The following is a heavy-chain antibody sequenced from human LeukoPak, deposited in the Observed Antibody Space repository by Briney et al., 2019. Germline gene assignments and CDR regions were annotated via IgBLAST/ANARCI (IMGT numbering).Heavy chain of an antibody. CDR3: ASFIAAAGEPHYYYGMDV. Sequence: GGSLGLSCAASGFTFSSYSMNWVRQAPGKGLEWVSSIGSSSSYIYYADSVKGRFTISRDNAKNSLYLQMNSLRAEDTAVYYCASFIAAAGEPHYYYGMDVWGQGTTVTVSS. V-gene: IGHV3-21*01. D-gene: IGHD6-13*01. CDR1: GFTFSSYS. J-gene: IGHJ6*02. CDR2: IGSSSSYI.